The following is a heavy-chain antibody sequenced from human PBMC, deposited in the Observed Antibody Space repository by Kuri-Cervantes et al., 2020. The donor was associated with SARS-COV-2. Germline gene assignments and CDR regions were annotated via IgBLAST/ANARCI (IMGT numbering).Heavy chain of an antibody. V-gene: IGHV1-8*01. J-gene: IGHJ4*02. CDR1: GYTFTSYD. D-gene: IGHD6-6*01. Sequence: ASVKVSCKASGYTFTSYDINWVRQATGQGLEWMGWMNPNSGIAGYAQKFQGRVTLTRDTSIGTAYMELSSLRSEDTAVYYCAFVSPSSTHCDYWGQGTLVTVSS. CDR3: AFVSPSSTHCDY. CDR2: MNPNSGIA.